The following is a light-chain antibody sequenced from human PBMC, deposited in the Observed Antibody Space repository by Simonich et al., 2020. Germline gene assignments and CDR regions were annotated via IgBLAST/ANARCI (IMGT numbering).Light chain of an antibody. CDR1: SGSVSTSYY. J-gene: IGLJ3*02. CDR2: STN. CDR3: VLYMGSGIWV. V-gene: IGLV8-61*01. Sequence: QTVVTQEPAFSVSPGGTVTLTCGFSSGSVSTSYYPRWYQQTPGQATRTLIYSTNTRSSGVPDRFSCSILGNKAALTITGAQADDESDYYCVLYMGSGIWVFGGGTKLTVL.